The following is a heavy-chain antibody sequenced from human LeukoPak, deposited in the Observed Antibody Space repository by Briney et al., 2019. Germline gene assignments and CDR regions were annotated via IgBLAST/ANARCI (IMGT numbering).Heavy chain of an antibody. J-gene: IGHJ3*02. Sequence: GASVKVSCKASGYTFTGYYMHWVRQAPGQGLEWVGRINPNSGGTNYAQKFQGRVTMTRDTSISTAYMELSRLRSDDTAVYYCARVAGSYFPGAFDIWGQGTMVTVSS. CDR1: GYTFTGYY. D-gene: IGHD1-26*01. CDR3: ARVAGSYFPGAFDI. CDR2: INPNSGGT. V-gene: IGHV1-2*06.